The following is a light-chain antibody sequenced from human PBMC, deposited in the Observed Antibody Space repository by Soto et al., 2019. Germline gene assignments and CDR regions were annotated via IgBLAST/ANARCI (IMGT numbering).Light chain of an antibody. CDR2: GAS. CDR3: QLYNNWPRT. CDR1: QCVSSN. Sequence: EIVMTQSPATLSVSPGERATLSCRASQCVSSNLAWYQQKPGQAPRLLIYGASTRATGIPARFSGSGSGTEFTLTISSLQSEDFAVYYCQLYNNWPRTFGQGTKVEIK. V-gene: IGKV3-15*01. J-gene: IGKJ1*01.